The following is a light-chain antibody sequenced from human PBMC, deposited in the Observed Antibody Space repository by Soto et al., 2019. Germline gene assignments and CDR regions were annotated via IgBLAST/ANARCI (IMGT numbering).Light chain of an antibody. CDR1: QSLLDSNGYNY. CDR2: LGS. J-gene: IGKJ1*01. V-gene: IGKV2-28*01. CDR3: MQARHFPRT. Sequence: DVVLTQSPLFLPVTPGEPASISCRSSQSLLDSNGYNYLDWYLQKPGQSPQLLMYLGSNRASGVPDRFSGSGSGTDFTLQISRVETEDVGVYYCMQARHFPRTFSQGTKVEI.